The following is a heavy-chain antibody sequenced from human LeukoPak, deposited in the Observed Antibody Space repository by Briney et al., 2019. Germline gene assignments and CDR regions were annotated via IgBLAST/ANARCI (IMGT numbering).Heavy chain of an antibody. J-gene: IGHJ5*02. V-gene: IGHV1-69*13. D-gene: IGHD6-19*01. CDR1: GGTFSSYA. CDR3: ARASVAGTPHFGWFDP. CDR2: IIPIFGTA. Sequence: SVKVSCKASGGTFSSYAISWVRQAPGQGLEWMGGIIPIFGTANYAQKFQGRVTITADESTSTAYMELSSLRSEDTAVYYCARASVAGTPHFGWFDPWGQGTLVTVSS.